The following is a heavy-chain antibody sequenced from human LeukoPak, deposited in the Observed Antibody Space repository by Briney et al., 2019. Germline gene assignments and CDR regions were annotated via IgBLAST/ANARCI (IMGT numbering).Heavy chain of an antibody. D-gene: IGHD6-13*01. CDR2: IWYDGSNK. CDR1: GFTFSSYG. Sequence: PGRSLRLSCAASGFTFSSYGMHWVRQAPGKGLEWVAVIWYDGSNKYYADSVKGRFTISRDNSKNTLYLQMNSPRAEDTAVYYCAILPGYSSGWYEVNYWGQGTLVTVSS. CDR3: AILPGYSSGWYEVNY. V-gene: IGHV3-33*01. J-gene: IGHJ4*02.